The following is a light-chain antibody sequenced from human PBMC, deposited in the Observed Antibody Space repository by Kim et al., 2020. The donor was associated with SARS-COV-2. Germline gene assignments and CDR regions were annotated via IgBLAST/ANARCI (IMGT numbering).Light chain of an antibody. CDR1: KLGDKY. CDR3: QAWDSSTVV. J-gene: IGLJ2*01. Sequence: SYELTQPPSASVSPGQTASITCSGDKLGDKYACWYQQKPGQSPVLVIYQDSKRPSGIPERFSGSNSGNTATLTISGTQAMDEADYYCQAWDSSTVVFGGGTQRTVL. V-gene: IGLV3-1*01. CDR2: QDS.